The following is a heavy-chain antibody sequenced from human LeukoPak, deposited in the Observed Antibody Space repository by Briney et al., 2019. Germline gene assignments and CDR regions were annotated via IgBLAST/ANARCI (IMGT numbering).Heavy chain of an antibody. Sequence: SETLSLTCAVYGGSFSGYYWSWIRQPPGKGLEWLGEINHSGSTNYNPSLKSRVTISVDTSKNQFSLKLSSVTAADTAVYYCARHEGRSSSSRCYFDYWGQGTLVTVSS. CDR3: ARHEGRSSSSRCYFDY. CDR2: INHSGST. J-gene: IGHJ4*02. D-gene: IGHD6-13*01. V-gene: IGHV4-34*01. CDR1: GGSFSGYY.